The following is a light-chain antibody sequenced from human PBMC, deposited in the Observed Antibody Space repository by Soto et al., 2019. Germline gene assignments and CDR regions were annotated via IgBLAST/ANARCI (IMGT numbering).Light chain of an antibody. CDR2: DAY. V-gene: IGKV3-11*01. J-gene: IGKJ5*01. Sequence: VLTPSPVTLSLSPGARATLSCRASQSFRGLLAWYQQKPGQAPRLLIYDAYNRATGIPPRFSGSGSGTDFTLTISSLEPEDSAVYYCQQRHMWPITFGQGTRLEIK. CDR1: QSFRGL. CDR3: QQRHMWPIT.